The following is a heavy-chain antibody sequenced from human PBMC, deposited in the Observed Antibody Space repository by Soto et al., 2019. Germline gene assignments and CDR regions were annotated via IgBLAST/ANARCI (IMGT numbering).Heavy chain of an antibody. CDR1: GIRLSESY. D-gene: IGHD3-16*01. V-gene: IGHV3-11*05. Sequence: QVQLVESGGGLVKPGGTLRLSCAGSGIRLSESYINWIHLTPEKGLAWISYIGDSYRHYAASVRGRFTISRDNVQNSVSLEMTNLRVDDTAIYYCARRRAFGEVEAFDDWGPGTLVTVSS. CDR2: IGDSYR. J-gene: IGHJ3*01. CDR3: ARRRAFGEVEAFDD.